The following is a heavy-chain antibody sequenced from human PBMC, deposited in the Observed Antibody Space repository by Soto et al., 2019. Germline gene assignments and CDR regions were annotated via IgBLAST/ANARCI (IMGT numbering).Heavy chain of an antibody. V-gene: IGHV3-9*01. Sequence: EVQLVESGGGLVQPGRSLRLSCAASGFTFDDYAMHWVRQAPGKGLEWVSGISWNSGSIGYADSVKGRFTISRDNAKNSLYLQMNSLRAEDTALYYCAKDFRYWGQGTLVTVSS. CDR1: GFTFDDYA. CDR3: AKDFRY. CDR2: ISWNSGSI. J-gene: IGHJ4*02.